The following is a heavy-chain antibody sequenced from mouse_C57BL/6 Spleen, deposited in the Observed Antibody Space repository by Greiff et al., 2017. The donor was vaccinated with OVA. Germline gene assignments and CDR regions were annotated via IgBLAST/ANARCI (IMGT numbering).Heavy chain of an antibody. V-gene: IGHV3-6*01. Sequence: VQLKESGPGLVKPSQSLSLTCSVTGYSITSGYYWNWIRQFPGNKLEWMGYISYDGSNNYNPSLKNRISITRDISKNQFFLKLNSVTTEDTATYYCARGEIYYDYDPFAYWGQGTLVTVSA. CDR2: ISYDGSN. CDR1: GYSITSGYY. J-gene: IGHJ3*01. CDR3: ARGEIYYDYDPFAY. D-gene: IGHD2-4*01.